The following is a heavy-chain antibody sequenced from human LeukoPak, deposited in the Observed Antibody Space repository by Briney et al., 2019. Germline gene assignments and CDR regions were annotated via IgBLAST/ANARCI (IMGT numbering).Heavy chain of an antibody. Sequence: PGGSLRLSCAASGFTFSSYAMSWVRQAPGKGLEWVSAISGSGGSTYYADSVKGRFTISRDNSKNTLYLQMNSLRAEDTAVYYCAKCRSSWFNYYYYGMDVWGQGTTVTVSS. V-gene: IGHV3-23*01. CDR1: GFTFSSYA. CDR3: AKCRSSWFNYYYYGMDV. J-gene: IGHJ6*02. D-gene: IGHD6-13*01. CDR2: ISGSGGST.